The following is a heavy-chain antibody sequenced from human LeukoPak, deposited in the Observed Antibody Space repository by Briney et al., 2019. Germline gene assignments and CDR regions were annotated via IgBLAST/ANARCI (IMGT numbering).Heavy chain of an antibody. Sequence: PSETLSLTCTVSGGSISSSSYYWGWIRQPPGKGLEWIGSIYYSGSTYYNPSLKSRVTISVDTSKNQFSLKLSSVTAADTAVYYCARGSLYSSSARYYMDVWGKGTTVTVSS. CDR1: GGSISSSSYY. V-gene: IGHV4-39*07. CDR2: IYYSGST. CDR3: ARGSLYSSSARYYMDV. J-gene: IGHJ6*03. D-gene: IGHD6-6*01.